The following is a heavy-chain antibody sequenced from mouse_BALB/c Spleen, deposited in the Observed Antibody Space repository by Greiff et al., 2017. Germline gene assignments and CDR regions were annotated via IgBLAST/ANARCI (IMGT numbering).Heavy chain of an antibody. Sequence: VKLQESGPELVRPGVSVKISCKGSGYTFTDYAMHWVKQSHAKSLEWIGVISTYYGNTNYNQKFKGKATMTVDKSSSTAYMELARLTSEDSAIYYCARGNYLDYWGQGTTLTVSS. V-gene: IGHV1-67*01. CDR2: ISTYYGNT. J-gene: IGHJ2*01. CDR1: GYTFTDYA. CDR3: ARGNYLDY.